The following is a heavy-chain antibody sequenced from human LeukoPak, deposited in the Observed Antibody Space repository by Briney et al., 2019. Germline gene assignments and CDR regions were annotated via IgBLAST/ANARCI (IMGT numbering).Heavy chain of an antibody. Sequence: GGSLRLSCVASGFTFRIYTMSWVRQAPGKGLEWVSSITSSSSSMYSADSVKGRLTISRDNAKNSLYLQMNSLRAEDTAVYYCARDLAWGGYWGQGTLVTVSS. CDR1: GFTFRIYT. D-gene: IGHD7-27*01. CDR2: ITSSSSSM. V-gene: IGHV3-21*01. J-gene: IGHJ4*02. CDR3: ARDLAWGGY.